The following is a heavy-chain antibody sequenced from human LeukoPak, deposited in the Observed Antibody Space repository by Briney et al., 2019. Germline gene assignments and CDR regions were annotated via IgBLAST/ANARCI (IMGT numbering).Heavy chain of an antibody. J-gene: IGHJ4*02. CDR3: ATYYYDSSGSPFDY. CDR1: GFTFSSYG. CDR2: ISYDGSNK. D-gene: IGHD3-22*01. V-gene: IGHV3-30*03. Sequence: GGSLRLSCAASGFTFSSYGMHWVRQAPGKGLEWVAVISYDGSNKYYADSVKGRFTISRDKSKNTLYLQMNSLRAEDTAVYYCATYYYDSSGSPFDYWGQGTLVTVSS.